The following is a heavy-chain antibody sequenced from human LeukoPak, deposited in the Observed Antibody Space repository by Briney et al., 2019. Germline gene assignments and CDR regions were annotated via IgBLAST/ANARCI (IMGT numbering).Heavy chain of an antibody. CDR2: IYTSGST. J-gene: IGHJ4*02. D-gene: IGHD6-13*01. Sequence: SETLSLTCTVSGGSISSYYWSWIRQPTGKGLEWIGRIYTSGSTNYNPSLKSRVTISVDTSKNQFSLKLSSVTAADTAVYYCARFDDAAAAGYFDYWGQGTLVTVSS. V-gene: IGHV4-4*07. CDR3: ARFDDAAAAGYFDY. CDR1: GGSISSYY.